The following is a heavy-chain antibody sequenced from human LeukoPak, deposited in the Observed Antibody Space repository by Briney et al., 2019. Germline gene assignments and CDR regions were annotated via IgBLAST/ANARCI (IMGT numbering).Heavy chain of an antibody. J-gene: IGHJ6*03. CDR1: EFSVGSNY. CDR3: ARELPGYYYMDV. CDR2: ISGSGGST. Sequence: GGSLRLSCAASEFSVGSNYMTWVRQAPGKGLEWVSAISGSGGSTYYADSVKGRFTISRDNSKNTLYLQMNSLRAEDTAVYYCARELPGYYYMDVWGKGTTVTVSS. V-gene: IGHV3-23*01. D-gene: IGHD1-14*01.